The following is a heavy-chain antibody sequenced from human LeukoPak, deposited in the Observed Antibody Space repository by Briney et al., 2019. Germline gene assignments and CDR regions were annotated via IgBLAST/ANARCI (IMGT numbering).Heavy chain of an antibody. V-gene: IGHV3-74*01. CDR2: IYIDGSST. D-gene: IGHD2-2*01. Sequence: GGSLRLSCAASGFTFSSYWMHWVRQAPGKGLVWVSRIYIDGSSTNYADSVKGRFTISRDNAKNTLYLQMNSLRAEDTAVYYCARGASARQDFWGQGTLVTVSS. CDR3: ARGASARQDF. CDR1: GFTFSSYW. J-gene: IGHJ4*02.